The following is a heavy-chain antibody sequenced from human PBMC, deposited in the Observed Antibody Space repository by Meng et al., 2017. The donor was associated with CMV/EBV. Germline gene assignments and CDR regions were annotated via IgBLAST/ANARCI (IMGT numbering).Heavy chain of an antibody. Sequence: GESLKISCAASGFTFSSYAMSWVRQAPGKGLEWVSVISGSGGSTYYADSVKGRFTIPRDNSKNTLYLQMNSLRAEDTAVYYCAKGGYYDSSGPLPSFDYWGQGTLVTVSS. V-gene: IGHV3-23*01. CDR2: ISGSGGST. CDR3: AKGGYYDSSGPLPSFDY. J-gene: IGHJ4*02. CDR1: GFTFSSYA. D-gene: IGHD3-22*01.